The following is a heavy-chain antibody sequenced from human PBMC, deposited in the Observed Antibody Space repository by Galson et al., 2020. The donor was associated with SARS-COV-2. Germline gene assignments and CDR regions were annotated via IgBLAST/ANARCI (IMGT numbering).Heavy chain of an antibody. CDR2: IWYDGSNK. CDR1: GFTFSSYG. D-gene: IGHD6-13*01. J-gene: IGHJ6*02. CDR3: ARDSSSRYYYYGMDV. V-gene: IGHV3-33*01. Sequence: SLRLSCAASGFTFSSYGMHWVRQAPGKGLEWVAVIWYDGSNKYYADSVKGRFTISRDNSKNTLYLQMNSLRAEDTAVYYCARDSSSRYYYYGMDVWGQGTTVTVSS.